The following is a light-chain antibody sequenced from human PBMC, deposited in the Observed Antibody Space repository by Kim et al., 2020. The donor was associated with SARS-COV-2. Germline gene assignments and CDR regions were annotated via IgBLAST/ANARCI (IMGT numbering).Light chain of an antibody. J-gene: IGKJ5*01. CDR1: QSVSSSY. V-gene: IGKV3-20*01. CDR3: QQYGSSPQNT. CDR2: GAS. Sequence: EIVLTQSPGTLSLSPGERATLSCRASQSVSSSYLAWYQKPGQAPRLLIYGASSRATGIPDRFSGSGSGTDFTLTISRLEPEDFAVYYCQQYGSSPQNTFGQGTRLEIK.